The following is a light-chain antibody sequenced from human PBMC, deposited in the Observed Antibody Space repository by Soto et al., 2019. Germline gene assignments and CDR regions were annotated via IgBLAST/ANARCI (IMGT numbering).Light chain of an antibody. J-gene: IGKJ4*01. Sequence: EILLTQSPGTLSLSPEDIATLSCRASQSLTNSFLAWYQQKPGQTPRLLIYGASFRATDIPDRFSGSGSGTDFTLTISRLEPEDFAVYFCQQYGRLPLSFGGGTKVEIK. V-gene: IGKV3-20*01. CDR1: QSLTNSF. CDR3: QQYGRLPLS. CDR2: GAS.